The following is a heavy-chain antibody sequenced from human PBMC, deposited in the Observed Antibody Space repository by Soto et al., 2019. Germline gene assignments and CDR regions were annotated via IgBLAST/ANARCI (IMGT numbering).Heavy chain of an antibody. Sequence: VQLQATVPGLVKPSQTMSLTGTVSGDSMGSGDYYWTWIRQPPGKGLEWVGYNYYIGTTFYNPSLESRVNIAIVTSNNHVSLMLTAVTAAHTAVYYCSRGSTYYGFLTWGQGTLVTVSS. V-gene: IGHV4-30-4*01. CDR3: SRGSTYYGFLT. CDR2: NYYIGTT. CDR1: GDSMGSGDYY. J-gene: IGHJ5*02. D-gene: IGHD3-10*01.